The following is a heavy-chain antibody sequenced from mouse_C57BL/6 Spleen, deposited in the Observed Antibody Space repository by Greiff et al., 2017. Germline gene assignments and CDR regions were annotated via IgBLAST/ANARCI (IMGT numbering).Heavy chain of an antibody. V-gene: IGHV1-15*01. CDR3: PRSYFGRGGYYYAMDY. D-gene: IGHD1-1*01. Sequence: VQLQQPGAELVRPGASVTLSCKASGYTFTDYEMHWVKQTPVHGLEWIGAIDPGTGGTAYNQKFKGKATLTADKSSITAYMALRSLTSEDSAVYCCPRSYFGRGGYYYAMDYWGKGPSVTVSS. J-gene: IGHJ4*01. CDR1: GYTFTDYE. CDR2: IDPGTGGT.